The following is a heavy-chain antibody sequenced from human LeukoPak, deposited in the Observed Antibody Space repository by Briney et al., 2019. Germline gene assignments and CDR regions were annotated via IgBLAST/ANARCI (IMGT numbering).Heavy chain of an antibody. CDR3: ARLWYSYSMDV. CDR2: IYYSGST. V-gene: IGHV4-39*01. CDR1: GGSISSSSYY. J-gene: IGHJ6*02. D-gene: IGHD5-18*01. Sequence: SETLSLTCTVSGGSISSSSYYWGWIRQPPGKGLEWIGSIYYSGSTYYNPSLKSRVTISVDTSKNQFSLKLSSVTAADTAVYYCARLWYSYSMDVWGQGTTVTVSS.